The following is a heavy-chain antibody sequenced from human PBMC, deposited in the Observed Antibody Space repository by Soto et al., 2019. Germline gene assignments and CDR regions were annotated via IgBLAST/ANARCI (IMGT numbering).Heavy chain of an antibody. CDR1: GGTFSSYA. CDR3: ARDRLGDAGTTVYYYYYYGMDV. V-gene: IGHV1-69*13. CDR2: IIPIFGTA. Sequence: SVKVSCKASGGTFSSYAISWVRQAPGQGLEWMGGIIPIFGTANYAQKFQGRVTITADESTSTAYMELSSLRSEDTAVYYCARDRLGDAGTTVYYYYYYGMDVWGQGTTVTVSS. J-gene: IGHJ6*02. D-gene: IGHD1-7*01.